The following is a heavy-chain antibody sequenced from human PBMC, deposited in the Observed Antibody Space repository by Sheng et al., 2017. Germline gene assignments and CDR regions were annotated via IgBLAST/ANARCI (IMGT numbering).Heavy chain of an antibody. CDR2: ISGSGMST. D-gene: IGHD5-12*01. J-gene: IGHJ4*02. CDR1: GFTFSSYA. V-gene: IGHV3-23*04. Sequence: EVQLVESGGGLVQPGGSLRLSCAASGFTFSSYAMNWVRQAPGRGLEWVSGISGSGMSTYYADSVKGRFTISRDSSKNTLYLQMNSLRAEDTAVYYCANGRDGYNSCDYWGQGTLVTVSS. CDR3: ANGRDGYNSCDY.